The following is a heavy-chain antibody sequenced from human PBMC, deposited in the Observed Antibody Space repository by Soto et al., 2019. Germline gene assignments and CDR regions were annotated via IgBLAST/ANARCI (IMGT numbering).Heavy chain of an antibody. CDR1: GFTFNDHY. J-gene: IGHJ6*02. D-gene: IGHD3-9*01. Sequence: PGGSMRLSCAASGFTFNDHYMDWVRQAPGKGLEWVGRTRNKANSYSTDYAASVKGRFTISRDDPKSSLYLQMNSLKTEVTAVYYCARGVVIMNVYSGLDVWGQGTTVTVSS. CDR2: TRNKANSYST. V-gene: IGHV3-72*01. CDR3: ARGVVIMNVYSGLDV.